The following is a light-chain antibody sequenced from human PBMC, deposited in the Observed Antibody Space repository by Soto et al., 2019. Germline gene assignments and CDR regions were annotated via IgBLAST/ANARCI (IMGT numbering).Light chain of an antibody. CDR3: KSYDSSLSGYVV. Sequence: QSVLTQPPSVSGAPGQRVTISCTGSSSNIGAGYHVHWYQQLPGTAPKLLIYGNSNRPSGVPDRFSGSKSGTSASLAITGLQADDEADYYCKSYDSSLSGYVVFGGGTKLTVL. CDR2: GNS. V-gene: IGLV1-40*01. J-gene: IGLJ2*01. CDR1: SSNIGAGYH.